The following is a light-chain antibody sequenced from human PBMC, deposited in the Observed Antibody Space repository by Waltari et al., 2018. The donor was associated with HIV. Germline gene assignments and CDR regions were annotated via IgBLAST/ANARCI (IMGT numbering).Light chain of an antibody. V-gene: IGLV1-51*01. J-gene: IGLJ3*02. CDR3: GTWDSSLSARV. CDR1: SSNIGNNY. CDR2: DNK. Sequence: SVLTQPPSVSAAPGQKVTISCSGSSSNIGNNYVSWSQQLPGTAPKLLIYDNKQRPSGIPDRYSGSKSGTSATLGITGLQTGDEADYYCGTWDSSLSARVFGGGTKVTVL.